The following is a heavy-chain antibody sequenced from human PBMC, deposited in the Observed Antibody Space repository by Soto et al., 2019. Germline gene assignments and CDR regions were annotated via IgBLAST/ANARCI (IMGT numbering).Heavy chain of an antibody. D-gene: IGHD2-15*01. CDR3: ARTKCSGGSCYSWSLDY. V-gene: IGHV4-31*03. J-gene: IGHJ4*02. Sequence: PSETQSLTYTVSGGYITTGGYYWSWIRQLPGKGLEWIGHRYYSESTYYNPSLKSRVSIPLDTSKNQFSLKLSFVTAADTAMYYCARTKCSGGSCYSWSLDYWGQGTPVT. CDR2: RYYSEST. CDR1: GGYITTGGYY.